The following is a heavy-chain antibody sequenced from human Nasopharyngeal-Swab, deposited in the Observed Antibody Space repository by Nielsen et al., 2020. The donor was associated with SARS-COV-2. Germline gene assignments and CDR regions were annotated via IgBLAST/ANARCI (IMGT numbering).Heavy chain of an antibody. CDR3: ARETAVAGDYYCDY. J-gene: IGHJ4*02. CDR1: GFTLSTYW. Sequence: GESLKISCAASGFTLSTYWMHWVRQAPGKGLVWVSRINRDGSSTSYADSVKGRFTISRENAKNTLYLQMNSLRVEDTAMYYCARETAVAGDYYCDYWGQGTLVAVSS. CDR2: INRDGSST. D-gene: IGHD6-19*01. V-gene: IGHV3-74*01.